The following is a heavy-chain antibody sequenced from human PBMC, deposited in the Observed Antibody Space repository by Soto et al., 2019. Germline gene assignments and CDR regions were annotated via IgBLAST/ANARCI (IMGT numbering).Heavy chain of an antibody. CDR3: ARDSYYDSSGFDY. CDR1: GFTVSHNY. J-gene: IGHJ4*02. V-gene: IGHV3-53*01. Sequence: GGSLRLSCAVSGFTVSHNYMSWVRQAPGKGLEWVSSINTDGNTDYADSVKGRFTISRDNSKNTLYLQMNSPRAEDTAVYYCARDSYYDSSGFDYWGQGSLVTVSS. D-gene: IGHD3-22*01. CDR2: INTDGNT.